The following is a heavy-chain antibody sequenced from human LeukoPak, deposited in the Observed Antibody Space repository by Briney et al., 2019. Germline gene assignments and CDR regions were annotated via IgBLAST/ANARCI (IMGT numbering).Heavy chain of an antibody. J-gene: IGHJ4*02. D-gene: IGHD2-21*01. V-gene: IGHV4-34*01. CDR3: ARAGYFENYFDY. Sequence: PSETLSLTCAVYGGSFSGYYWSWIRQPPGKGLEWIGEINHSGSTNYNPSLKSRVTISVDTSKNQFSLKLSSVTAADTAVYYCARAGYFENYFDYWGQGILVTVSS. CDR1: GGSFSGYY. CDR2: INHSGST.